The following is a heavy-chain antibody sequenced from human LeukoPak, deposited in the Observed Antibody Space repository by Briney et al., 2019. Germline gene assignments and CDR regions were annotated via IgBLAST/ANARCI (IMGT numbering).Heavy chain of an antibody. CDR3: ARLSSSSVDWFDP. CDR2: IYYSGST. CDR1: GGSISSYY. Sequence: PSETLSLTCTVSGGSISSYYWSWIRQPPGKGLEWIGYIYYSGSTNYNPSLKSRVTISVDTSKNQFSLKLSSVTAADTAVYYCARLSSSSVDWFDPWGQGTLVTVSS. D-gene: IGHD6-13*01. V-gene: IGHV4-59*08. J-gene: IGHJ5*02.